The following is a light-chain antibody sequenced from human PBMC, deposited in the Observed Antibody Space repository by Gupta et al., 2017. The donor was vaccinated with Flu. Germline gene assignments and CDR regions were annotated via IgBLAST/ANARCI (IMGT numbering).Light chain of an antibody. V-gene: IGLV2-14*01. J-gene: IGLJ3*02. Sequence: QSTLTQPASVSGSPGQSITISCTATSSDVGGYKYVSWLQQHPGKAPQLMIYEVSKRPSGVSNRFSGSKSGNTASLTISGLQAEDEADYYCSSYTSSSTWVFGGGTKLTVL. CDR2: EVS. CDR1: SSDVGGYKY. CDR3: SSYTSSSTWV.